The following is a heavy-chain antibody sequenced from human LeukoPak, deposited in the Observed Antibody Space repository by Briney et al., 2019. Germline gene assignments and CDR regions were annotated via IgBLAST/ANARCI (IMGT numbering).Heavy chain of an antibody. CDR3: ARAGDHYYGSGSSDY. D-gene: IGHD3-10*01. CDR2: IYSGGST. V-gene: IGHV3-53*01. Sequence: GGSLRLSCAASGFTVSSNYMSWVRQAPGKGLEWVSVIYSGGSTYYADSVKGRFTISRDNSKNTLYLQMNSLRAEDTAVYYCARAGDHYYGSGSSDYWGQGTLVTVSS. CDR1: GFTVSSNY. J-gene: IGHJ4*02.